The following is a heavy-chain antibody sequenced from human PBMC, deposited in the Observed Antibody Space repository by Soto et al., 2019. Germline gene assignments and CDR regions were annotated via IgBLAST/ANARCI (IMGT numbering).Heavy chain of an antibody. D-gene: IGHD3-22*01. CDR2: IYYSGST. V-gene: IGHV4-31*03. J-gene: IGHJ3*02. CDR1: GGSISSGGYY. Sequence: QVQLQESGPGLVKPSQTLSLTCTVSGGSISSGGYYWSWIRQHPGQGLEWIGYIYYSGSTYYNPSLKSRVTISVDTSKNQFSLKLSSVTAADTAVYYCARDGDSSGYLGAFDIWGQGTMVTVSS. CDR3: ARDGDSSGYLGAFDI.